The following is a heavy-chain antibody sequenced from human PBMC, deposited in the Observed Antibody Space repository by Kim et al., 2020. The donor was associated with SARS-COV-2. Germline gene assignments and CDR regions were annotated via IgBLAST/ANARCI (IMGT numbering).Heavy chain of an antibody. CDR2: ISGRGNST. CDR1: RFSFSSFA. Sequence: GGSLRLSCAASRFSFSSFAMSWVRQAPGKGLEWVSAISGRGNSTNYADSVKGRSTISRDNSKSTLYLQMSSLWAEDTAVYYCAKDGRYTTSWRHFDSWG. V-gene: IGHV3-23*01. D-gene: IGHD6-13*01. CDR3: AKDGRYTTSWRHFDS. J-gene: IGHJ4*01.